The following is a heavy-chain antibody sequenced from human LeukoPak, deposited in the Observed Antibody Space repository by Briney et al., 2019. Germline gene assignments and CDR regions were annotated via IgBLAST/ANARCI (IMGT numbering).Heavy chain of an antibody. CDR3: GSAGTGYYFDY. D-gene: IGHD6-13*01. Sequence: SETLSLTCTVSGGSISSSSYYWGWIRQPPGKGLEWIGSIYYSGSTYYNPSLKSRVTISVDTSKNQFSLKLSSVTAADTAVYYCGSAGTGYYFDYWGQGTLVTISS. CDR1: GGSISSSSYY. CDR2: IYYSGST. J-gene: IGHJ4*02. V-gene: IGHV4-39*07.